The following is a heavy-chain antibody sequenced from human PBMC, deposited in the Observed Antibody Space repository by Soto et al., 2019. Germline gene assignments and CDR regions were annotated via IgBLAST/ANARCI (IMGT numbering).Heavy chain of an antibody. Sequence: QVQLQESGPGLVKPSQTLSLTCTVSGGSISSGGYYWSWIRQHPGKVLEWIGYIYYSGSTYYTPCLKSRVTRSVDTPNYLVSLMLSTVTAADTAVYSCARRVIPWGQGTLVTVSS. D-gene: IGHD2-21*01. CDR1: GGSISSGGYY. V-gene: IGHV4-31*03. J-gene: IGHJ5*02. CDR3: ARRVIP. CDR2: IYYSGST.